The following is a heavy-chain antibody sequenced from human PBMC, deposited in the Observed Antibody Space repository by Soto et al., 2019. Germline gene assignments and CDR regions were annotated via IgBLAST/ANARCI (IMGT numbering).Heavy chain of an antibody. CDR2: INAGNGNT. D-gene: IGHD2-2*02. V-gene: IGHV1-3*01. J-gene: IGHJ6*02. CDR1: GYTFTSYA. Sequence: ASVKVSCKASGYTFTSYAMHWVRQAPGQRLEWMGWINAGNGNTKYSQKFQGRVTITRDTSASTAYMELSSLRSEDTAVYYCASGEGYCSSTSCYTYYYYYGMDVWGQGTTVTVSS. CDR3: ASGEGYCSSTSCYTYYYYYGMDV.